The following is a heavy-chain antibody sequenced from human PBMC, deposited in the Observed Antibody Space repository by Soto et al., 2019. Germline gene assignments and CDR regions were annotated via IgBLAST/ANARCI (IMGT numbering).Heavy chain of an antibody. CDR1: GGSISSSSYY. V-gene: IGHV4-39*01. Sequence: QLQLRESGPGLVKPSETLSLTCTVSGGSISSSSYYWGWIRQPPGKGLEWIGSIYYSGSTYYNPSLKSRVTISVDTSKNQFSLKLSSVTAADTAVYYCASSSGYDTYYFDYWGQGTLVTVSS. J-gene: IGHJ4*02. D-gene: IGHD5-12*01. CDR3: ASSSGYDTYYFDY. CDR2: IYYSGST.